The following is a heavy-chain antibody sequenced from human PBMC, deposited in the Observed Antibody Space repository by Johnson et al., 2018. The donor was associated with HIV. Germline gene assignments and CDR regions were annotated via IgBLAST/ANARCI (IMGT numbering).Heavy chain of an antibody. J-gene: IGHJ3*02. CDR1: GFTVSSNY. D-gene: IGHD3-16*01. CDR2: ISGSGGST. CDR3: VKDRNYGSYLLFFDI. Sequence: VQLVESGGGLIQPGGSLRLSCAASGFTVSSNYMSWVRQAPGKGLEWVSVISGSGGSTYYADSVKGRFTISRNAATNSLYLRMDSLRTEDTAFYYCVKDRNYGSYLLFFDIWGQGTMVTVSS. V-gene: IGHV3-53*01.